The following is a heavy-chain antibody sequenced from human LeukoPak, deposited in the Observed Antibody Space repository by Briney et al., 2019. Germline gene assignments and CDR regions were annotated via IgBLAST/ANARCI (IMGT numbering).Heavy chain of an antibody. D-gene: IGHD3-10*01. J-gene: IGHJ5*02. CDR1: GYTFTSYA. CDR2: INAGNGNT. CDR3: ACSYGSGSYGGRWFDP. Sequence: ASVKVSCKASGYTFTSYAMHWVRQAPGQRLEWMGWINAGNGNTKYSQKFQGRVTITRDTSASTAYKELSSLRSEDTAVYYCACSYGSGSYGGRWFDPWGQGTLVTVSS. V-gene: IGHV1-3*01.